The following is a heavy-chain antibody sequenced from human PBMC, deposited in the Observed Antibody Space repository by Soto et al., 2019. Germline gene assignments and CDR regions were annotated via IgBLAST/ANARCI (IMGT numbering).Heavy chain of an antibody. Sequence: SETLSLTCTFSVGSISSGGYYCSWIRQHPWKGLEWIGYIYYSGSTYYNPSLKSRVTISVDTSKNQFSLKLSSVTAADTAVYYCARDSVSSGYSIEYLGQGTLVIVSS. CDR1: VGSISSGGYY. V-gene: IGHV4-31*03. CDR2: IYYSGST. J-gene: IGHJ4*02. D-gene: IGHD3-22*01. CDR3: ARDSVSSGYSIEY.